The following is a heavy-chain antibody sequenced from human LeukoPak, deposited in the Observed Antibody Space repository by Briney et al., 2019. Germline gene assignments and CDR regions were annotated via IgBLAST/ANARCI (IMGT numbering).Heavy chain of an antibody. D-gene: IGHD6-6*01. J-gene: IGHJ3*02. CDR1: GGSFSGYY. CDR2: IYHSGNT. Sequence: SETLSLTCAVYGGSFSGYYWSWIRQPPGKGLEWIGYIYHSGNTDYTPSLKSRVTISVDKSRNHFSLKVTSVTAADTAVYYCARSLGRPGPFDIWGQGTMVTVSS. V-gene: IGHV4-34*01. CDR3: ARSLGRPGPFDI.